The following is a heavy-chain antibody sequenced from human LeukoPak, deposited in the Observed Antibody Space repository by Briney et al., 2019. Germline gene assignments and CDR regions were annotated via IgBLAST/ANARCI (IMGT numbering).Heavy chain of an antibody. D-gene: IGHD2-21*02. CDR1: GGSISSGSYY. CDR3: ARDSHIVVVTDAFDI. V-gene: IGHV4-61*02. J-gene: IGHJ3*02. Sequence: SETLSLTCTVSGGSISSGSYYWSWIRPPAGKGLEWIGRIYTSGSTNYNPSLKSRVTISVDTSKNQFSLKLSSVTAADTAVYYCARDSHIVVVTDAFDIWGQGTMVTVSS. CDR2: IYTSGST.